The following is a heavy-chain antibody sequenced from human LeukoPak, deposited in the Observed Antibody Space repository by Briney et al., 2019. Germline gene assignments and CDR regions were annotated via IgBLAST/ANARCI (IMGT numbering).Heavy chain of an antibody. CDR1: GFTFSSYA. J-gene: IGHJ4*02. CDR2: ISYDGSNK. V-gene: IGHV3-30*14. Sequence: PGRSLRLSCAASGFTFSSYAMHWVRQAPGKGLEWVAVISYDGSNKYYADSVKGRFTISRDNSKNTLYLQMNSLRAEDTAVYYCARPTNDYWGQGTLVTVSS. D-gene: IGHD1-26*01. CDR3: ARPTNDY.